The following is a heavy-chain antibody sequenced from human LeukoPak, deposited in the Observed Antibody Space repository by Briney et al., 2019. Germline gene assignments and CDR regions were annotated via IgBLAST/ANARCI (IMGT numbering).Heavy chain of an antibody. CDR3: ARDRSHAFDI. V-gene: IGHV1-2*02. Sequence: GASVKVSCKASGYTFTAYYMHWVRQAPGQGPECMGWIHPNTGDTNSAQKFQGRVTMTRDTSISTAYMELSRLRSDDTAVYYCARDRSHAFDIWGQGTMVTVSS. J-gene: IGHJ3*02. CDR2: IHPNTGDT. CDR1: GYTFTAYY.